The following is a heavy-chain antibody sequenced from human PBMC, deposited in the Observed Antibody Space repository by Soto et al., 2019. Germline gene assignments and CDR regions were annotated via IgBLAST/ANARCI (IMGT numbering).Heavy chain of an antibody. Sequence: QVQLAQSGAEVKKPGASLKVSCKASGYTFTSYGISWVRQAPGQGLEWMVWISVNNGNANYAQKVQGRVTMTTDTSTSTAYLDLRSLRSDDTAVYYCAGYTSGWGYWYFDLWGRGTLVTVSS. J-gene: IGHJ2*01. CDR3: AGYTSGWGYWYFDL. CDR1: GYTFTSYG. D-gene: IGHD6-19*01. CDR2: ISVNNGNA. V-gene: IGHV1-18*01.